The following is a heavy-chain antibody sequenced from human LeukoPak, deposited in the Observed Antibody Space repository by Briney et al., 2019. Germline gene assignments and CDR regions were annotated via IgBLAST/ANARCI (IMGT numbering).Heavy chain of an antibody. D-gene: IGHD6-6*01. J-gene: IGHJ4*02. V-gene: IGHV3-74*01. CDR1: GFAFSNYW. Sequence: PGGSLRLSCAASGFAFSNYWMHWVRQAPGKGLVWVSHISSDGGSTIYADSVMGRFTISRDNAKNTLYLQMDSLTAEDTAVYFCARGGSSSVYYWGQGTLVTVSS. CDR2: ISSDGGST. CDR3: ARGGSSSVYY.